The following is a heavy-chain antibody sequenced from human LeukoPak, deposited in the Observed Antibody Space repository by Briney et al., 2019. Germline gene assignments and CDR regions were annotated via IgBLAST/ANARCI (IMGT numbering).Heavy chain of an antibody. J-gene: IGHJ4*02. Sequence: GGSLRLSCAASGFTFSSYSMNWVRQTPGKGLEWVSLISSSSNYIYYADSVKGRFTISRDNAKNSLYLQMNSLRAEDTALYYCAKLGCTGTICYANYWGQGTLVTVSS. CDR3: AKLGCTGTICYANY. D-gene: IGHD2-2*01. V-gene: IGHV3-21*04. CDR2: ISSSSNYI. CDR1: GFTFSSYS.